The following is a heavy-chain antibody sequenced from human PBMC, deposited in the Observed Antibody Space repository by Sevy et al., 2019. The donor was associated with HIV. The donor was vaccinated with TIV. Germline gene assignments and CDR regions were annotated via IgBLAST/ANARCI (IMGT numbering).Heavy chain of an antibody. D-gene: IGHD3-22*01. J-gene: IGHJ4*02. V-gene: IGHV3-11*01. CDR3: ARSNNAGVGKFYYDTTGYYSDY. CDR1: GFTFSDYY. CDR2: ISGSGTSK. Sequence: GGSLRLSCAASGFTFSDYYMTWIRHAPGKGLEWVSHISGSGTSKDYADSVEGRFSISRDNAQSSLHLQMDSLRADDTAVYYCARSNNAGVGKFYYDTTGYYSDYWGQGILVTVSS.